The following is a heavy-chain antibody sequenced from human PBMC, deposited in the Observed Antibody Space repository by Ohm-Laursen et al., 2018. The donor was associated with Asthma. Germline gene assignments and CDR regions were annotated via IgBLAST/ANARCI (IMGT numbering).Heavy chain of an antibody. J-gene: IGHJ5*02. CDR2: ISGSGDYT. D-gene: IGHD2-2*01. CDR1: GFIFSDYY. Sequence: LTLTCAASGFIFSDYYMSWIRQAPGTGLEWVSYISGSGDYTNYADSVKGRFTVSRDNAKNSLYLQMNSLRAEDTAVYYCAMSSSSCYSSGCWFDPWGQGSLVTVSS. CDR3: AMSSSSCYSSGCWFDP. V-gene: IGHV3-11*06.